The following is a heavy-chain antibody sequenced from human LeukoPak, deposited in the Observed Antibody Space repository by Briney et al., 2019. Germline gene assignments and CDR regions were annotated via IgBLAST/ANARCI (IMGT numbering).Heavy chain of an antibody. V-gene: IGHV1-69*04. CDR1: GGTFSSYA. CDR2: IIPILGIA. CDR3: ARAPWTGDIVVVPAAMGFDP. D-gene: IGHD2-2*01. J-gene: IGHJ5*02. Sequence: GASVKVSCKASGGTFSSYAISWVRQAPGQGLEWMGRIIPILGIANYAQKFQGRVTITADKSTSTAYMELSRLRSEDTAVYYCARAPWTGDIVVVPAAMGFDPWGQGTLVTVSS.